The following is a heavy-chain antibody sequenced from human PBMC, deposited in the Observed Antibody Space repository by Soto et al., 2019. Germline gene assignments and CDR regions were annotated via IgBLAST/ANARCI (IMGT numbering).Heavy chain of an antibody. Sequence: PGGSLKISFAASGSSIRNAWMCWVRQAPGKGLEWVGRIKGEADGGTTDYAAPVKGRITISRDHSKDTLYLQMNSLKTEDTAVYYCTTGLSNGYYNFDYWGQGT. J-gene: IGHJ4*02. CDR2: IKGEADGGTT. CDR1: GSSIRNAW. CDR3: TTGLSNGYYNFDY. D-gene: IGHD3-22*01. V-gene: IGHV3-15*01.